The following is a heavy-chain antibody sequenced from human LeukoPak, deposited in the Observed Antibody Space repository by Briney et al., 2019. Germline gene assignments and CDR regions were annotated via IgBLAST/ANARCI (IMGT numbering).Heavy chain of an antibody. Sequence: SETLSLTCTVSGGSISSGDYYWSWIRQPPGKGLEWIGYIYYSGSTYYNPSLKSRVTISVDTSKNQFSLKLSSVTAADTAVYYCARQAYYYDGSGYSTLFDYWGQGTLVTVSS. CDR2: IYYSGST. CDR3: ARQAYYYDGSGYSTLFDY. CDR1: GGSISSGDYY. D-gene: IGHD3-22*01. V-gene: IGHV4-30-4*01. J-gene: IGHJ4*02.